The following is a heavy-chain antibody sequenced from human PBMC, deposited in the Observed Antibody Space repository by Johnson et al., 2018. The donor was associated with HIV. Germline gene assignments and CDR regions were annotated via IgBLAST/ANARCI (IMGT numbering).Heavy chain of an antibody. CDR2: IWYDGSNK. CDR3: AKGEAQEGWIQLWSYAFDF. J-gene: IGHJ3*01. D-gene: IGHD5-18*01. Sequence: QVQLMESGGGVVQPGRSLRLSCAASGFTFSSYAMHWVRQAPGKGLEWVAVIWYDGSNKYYADSVKGRFTISRDNSRNTLYLHMSKLRVEETAVYYCAKGEAQEGWIQLWSYAFDFWGRGTMVTVSS. V-gene: IGHV3-30*04. CDR1: GFTFSSYA.